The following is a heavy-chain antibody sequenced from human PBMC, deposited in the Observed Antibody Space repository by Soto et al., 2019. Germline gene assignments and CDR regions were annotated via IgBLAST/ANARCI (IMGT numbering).Heavy chain of an antibody. D-gene: IGHD2-15*01. CDR3: ARGSGPYYYYYGMDV. Sequence: GESLKISCQASGYSFTSYWIGWVRQMPGKGLEWMGIIYPGDSDTRYSPSFQGQVTISADKSISTAYLQWSSLKASDTAMYYCARGSGPYYYYYGMDVWGQGTTVTVSS. V-gene: IGHV5-51*01. CDR1: GYSFTSYW. J-gene: IGHJ6*02. CDR2: IYPGDSDT.